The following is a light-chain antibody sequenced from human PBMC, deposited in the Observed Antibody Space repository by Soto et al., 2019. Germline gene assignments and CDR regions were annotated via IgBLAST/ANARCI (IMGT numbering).Light chain of an antibody. V-gene: IGLV2-14*01. Sequence: QSVLTQRASVSGSPGQSTTISCTGTSSDGGGYNYVSWYQQYPGKAPKLMIYDVDTRPSGVSNRFSGSKSGNTASLTISGLQADDEADYYCSSYTNSNTLVFGSGTKVTVL. J-gene: IGLJ1*01. CDR3: SSYTNSNTLV. CDR1: SSDGGGYNY. CDR2: DVD.